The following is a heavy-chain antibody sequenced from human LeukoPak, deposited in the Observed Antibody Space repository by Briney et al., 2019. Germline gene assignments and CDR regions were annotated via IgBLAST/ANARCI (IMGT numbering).Heavy chain of an antibody. J-gene: IGHJ4*02. V-gene: IGHV3-15*01. CDR3: TTVGYSYSYLVY. CDR2: IKSETDGRTT. CDR1: GFTFSNAW. D-gene: IGHD5-18*01. Sequence: GGSLRLSCAASGFTFSNAWMTWVRQAPGKGLEWVGRIKSETDGRTTDHAAPVKGRFTISRDDSKNTVFLQMNSLKTEDTAVYYCTTVGYSYSYLVYWGQGTLVTVSS.